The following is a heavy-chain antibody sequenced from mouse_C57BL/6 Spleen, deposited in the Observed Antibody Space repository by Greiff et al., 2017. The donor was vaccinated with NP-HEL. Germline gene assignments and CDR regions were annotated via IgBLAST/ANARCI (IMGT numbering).Heavy chain of an antibody. D-gene: IGHD1-1*01. CDR2: IDPSDSYT. CDR3: ARGPVVATDYFDY. V-gene: IGHV1-69*01. Sequence: QVQLQQPGAELVMPGASVKLSCKASGYTFTSYWMHWVKQRPGQGLEWIGEIDPSDSYTNYNQKFKGKSTLTVDKSSSTAYMQLSSLTSEDSAVYYCARGPVVATDYFDYWGQGTTLSVSS. CDR1: GYTFTSYW. J-gene: IGHJ2*01.